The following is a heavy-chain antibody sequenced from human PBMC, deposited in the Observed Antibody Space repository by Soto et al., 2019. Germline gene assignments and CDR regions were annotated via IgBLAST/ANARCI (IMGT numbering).Heavy chain of an antibody. CDR1: GYTFTGYH. V-gene: IGHV3-23*01. CDR2: ILVSDST. D-gene: IGHD1-7*01. Sequence: GASVKVSCKASGYTFTGYHMHWVRQAPGKGLEWVSTILVSDSTHYEDSVRGRFTISRDRSKNTVYLQMNSLTAGDTAVYYCAKATATTGGAFDICGQGTMVTVSS. CDR3: AKATATTGGAFDI. J-gene: IGHJ3*02.